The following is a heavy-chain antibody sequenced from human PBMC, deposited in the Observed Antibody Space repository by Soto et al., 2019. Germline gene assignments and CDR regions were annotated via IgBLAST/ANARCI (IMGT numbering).Heavy chain of an antibody. Sequence: ASVKVSCKASGNTFTSYAMHWVRQAPGQRLEWMGWTSAGNGNTKYLQNFQGRLTITRDTSASTAYMELSSLRSEDTAVYYCARGGVYCSSTSCYPDDAFDIWGQGTMVTVSS. CDR3: ARGGVYCSSTSCYPDDAFDI. D-gene: IGHD2-2*01. CDR2: TSAGNGNT. CDR1: GNTFTSYA. V-gene: IGHV1-3*01. J-gene: IGHJ3*02.